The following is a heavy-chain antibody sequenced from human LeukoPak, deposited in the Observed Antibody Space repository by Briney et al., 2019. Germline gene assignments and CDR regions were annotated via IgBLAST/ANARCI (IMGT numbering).Heavy chain of an antibody. D-gene: IGHD5-24*01. J-gene: IGHJ4*02. Sequence: ASVKVSCKASGYTFTGYYMHWVRQAPGKGLEWMGGFDPEDGETIYAQKFQGRVTMTEDTSTDTAYMELSSLRSEDTAVYYCATLEGGYNRIDYWGQGTLVTVSS. CDR3: ATLEGGYNRIDY. CDR2: FDPEDGET. V-gene: IGHV1-24*01. CDR1: GYTFTGYY.